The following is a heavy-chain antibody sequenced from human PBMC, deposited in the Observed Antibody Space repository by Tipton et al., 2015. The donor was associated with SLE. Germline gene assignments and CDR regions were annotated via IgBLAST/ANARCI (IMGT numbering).Heavy chain of an antibody. CDR3: ARAKRGYYYDSSGYSNWFDP. CDR2: IYYSGST. V-gene: IGHV4-39*07. J-gene: IGHJ5*02. Sequence: TLSLTCTVSGGSISSSSYYWGWIRQPPGKGLEWIGSIYYSGSTYYNPSLKSRVTISVDTSKNPFSLKLSSVTAADTAAYYCARAKRGYYYDSSGYSNWFDPWGQGTLVTVSS. CDR1: GGSISSSSYY. D-gene: IGHD3-22*01.